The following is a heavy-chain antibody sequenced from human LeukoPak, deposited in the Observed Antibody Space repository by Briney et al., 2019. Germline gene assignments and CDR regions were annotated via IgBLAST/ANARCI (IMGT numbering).Heavy chain of an antibody. CDR3: ASSVVAATDFDY. CDR1: GGSISSGGYY. J-gene: IGHJ4*02. V-gene: IGHV4-61*08. Sequence: SETLSLTCTVSGGSISSGGYYWSWIRQHPGKGLEWIGYIYYSGSTNYNPSLKSRVTISVDTSKNQFSLKLSSVTAADTAVYYCASSVVAATDFDYWGQGTLVTVSS. D-gene: IGHD2-15*01. CDR2: IYYSGST.